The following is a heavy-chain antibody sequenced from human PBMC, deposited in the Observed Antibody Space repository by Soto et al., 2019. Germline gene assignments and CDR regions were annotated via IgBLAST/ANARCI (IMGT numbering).Heavy chain of an antibody. Sequence: EVQLVESGGGLVQPGGSLRLSCAASGFTFSSYWMHWVRQAPGKGLVWVSRINRDGSITSYADSVKGRFTIARDNAKKTLFLQMNSLRDDDSAVYYCARDNYYTAWGLGTLVTVSS. J-gene: IGHJ4*02. CDR1: GFTFSSYW. CDR2: INRDGSIT. V-gene: IGHV3-74*01. D-gene: IGHD3-10*01. CDR3: ARDNYYTA.